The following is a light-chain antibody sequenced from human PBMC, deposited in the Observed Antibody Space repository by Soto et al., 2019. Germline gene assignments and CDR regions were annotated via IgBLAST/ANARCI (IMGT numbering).Light chain of an antibody. Sequence: QSALTQPASVSGSPGQSITISCTGTSSDVGAYNYVSWYQQHPGKAPKLMIFDVSSRPSGVSYRFSGSKSGNTASLTISGLQTEDEAYYYCTSYTRSSTLVVFGGGTKVTVL. CDR3: TSYTRSSTLVV. V-gene: IGLV2-14*01. J-gene: IGLJ2*01. CDR1: SSDVGAYNY. CDR2: DVS.